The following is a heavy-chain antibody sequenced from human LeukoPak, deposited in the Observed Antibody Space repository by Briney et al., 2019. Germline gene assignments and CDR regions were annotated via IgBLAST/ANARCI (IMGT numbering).Heavy chain of an antibody. CDR3: ARDGKKDGYNLFGFDY. D-gene: IGHD5-24*01. CDR1: GFTFSSYS. CDR2: ISSSSSYI. Sequence: PGGSLRLSCAASGFTFSSYSMNWVRQAPGKGLEWVSSISSSSSYIYYADSVKGRFTISRDNAKNSLYLQMNSLRAEDTAVYYCARDGKKDGYNLFGFDYWGQGTLVTVSS. J-gene: IGHJ4*02. V-gene: IGHV3-21*01.